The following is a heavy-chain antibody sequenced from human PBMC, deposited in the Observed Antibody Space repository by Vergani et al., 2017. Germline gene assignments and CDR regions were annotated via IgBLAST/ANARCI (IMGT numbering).Heavy chain of an antibody. CDR3: ARLGLTASRREAPVFDY. D-gene: IGHD6-13*01. V-gene: IGHV3-7*01. CDR1: GFTFSNYW. Sequence: EVQLMESGGGLVQPGGSLRLSCAASGFTFSNYWMSWVRQAPGKGLELVANIKEDGSETFYVDSVMGRFTISRDNAKNSLYLQMNSLRAEDTAVYFCARLGLTASRREAPVFDYWVQGTLVTVSS. J-gene: IGHJ4*02. CDR2: IKEDGSET.